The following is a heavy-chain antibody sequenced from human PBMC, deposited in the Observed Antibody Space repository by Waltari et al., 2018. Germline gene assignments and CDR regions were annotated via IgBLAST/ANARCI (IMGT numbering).Heavy chain of an antibody. CDR3: ARGPGALVVGYFDY. D-gene: IGHD2-15*01. J-gene: IGHJ4*02. CDR1: GGTFSSYA. V-gene: IGHV1-69*05. CDR2: IVPIFGTA. Sequence: QVQLVQSGAEVKKPGSSVKVSCKASGGTFSSYAISWVRQAPGQGLEWMGGIVPIFGTANYAQKFQGRVTITKDESTSTAYRELSSLRAEDTAVYYCARGPGALVVGYFDYWAQGTLVTVSS.